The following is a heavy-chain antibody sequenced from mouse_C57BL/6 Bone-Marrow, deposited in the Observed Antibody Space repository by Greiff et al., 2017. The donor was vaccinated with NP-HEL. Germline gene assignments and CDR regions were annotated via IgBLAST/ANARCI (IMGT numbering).Heavy chain of an antibody. V-gene: IGHV1-64*01. CDR3: ARGLLWLRRRDYYAMDY. J-gene: IGHJ4*01. D-gene: IGHD2-2*01. Sequence: QVQLQQPGAELVKPGASVKLSCKASGYTFTSYWMQWVKQRPGQGLEWIGMIHPNSGSTNYNEKFKSKATLTVDKSSSTAYMQLSSLTSEDSAVYYCARGLLWLRRRDYYAMDYWGQGTSVTVSS. CDR2: IHPNSGST. CDR1: GYTFTSYW.